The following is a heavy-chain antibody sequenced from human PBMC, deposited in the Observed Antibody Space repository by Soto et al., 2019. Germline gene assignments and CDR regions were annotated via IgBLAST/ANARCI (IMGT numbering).Heavy chain of an antibody. CDR3: AKDINEFSSGRDYGMDV. D-gene: IGHD6-25*01. CDR2: ISWNSGSI. Sequence: SLRLSCAASGFTFDDYAMHWVRQAPGKGLEWVSGISWNSGSIGYADSVKGRFTISRDNAKNSLYLQMNSPRAEDTALYYCAKDINEFSSGRDYGMDVWGQGTTVTVSS. CDR1: GFTFDDYA. J-gene: IGHJ6*02. V-gene: IGHV3-9*01.